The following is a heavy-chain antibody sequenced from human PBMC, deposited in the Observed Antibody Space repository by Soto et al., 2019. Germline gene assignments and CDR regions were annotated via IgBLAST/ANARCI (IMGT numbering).Heavy chain of an antibody. Sequence: QVQLQESGPGLVKPSGTLSLTCAVSGGSISSSNWWSWVRQPPGKGLEWIGEIYHSGSTNYNPSLKGRVTISVHKSKNQFSLKLGSVTVADTAVYYCARGLRGLGELSPLDYWGQGTLVTVSS. D-gene: IGHD3-16*02. V-gene: IGHV4-4*02. CDR2: IYHSGST. CDR1: GGSISSSNW. CDR3: ARGLRGLGELSPLDY. J-gene: IGHJ4*02.